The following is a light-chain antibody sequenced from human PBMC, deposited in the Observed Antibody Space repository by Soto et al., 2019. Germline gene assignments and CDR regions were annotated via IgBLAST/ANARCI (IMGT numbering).Light chain of an antibody. J-gene: IGKJ4*01. CDR2: KAS. CDR1: QSISSW. CDR3: QQYNSYPAT. V-gene: IGKV1-5*03. Sequence: DIQMTQSPSTLSASVGDRVTITCRAGQSISSWMAWYQQKPGKAPKLLIYKASSLESGVPSRFSGSGSGTEFTLTISSLQPDDFATYYCQQYNSYPATFGGGTKVEIK.